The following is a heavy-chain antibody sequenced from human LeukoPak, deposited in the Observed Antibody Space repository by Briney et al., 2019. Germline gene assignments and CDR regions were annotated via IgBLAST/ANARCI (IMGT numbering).Heavy chain of an antibody. V-gene: IGHV3-30-3*01. CDR2: ISYDGSNK. J-gene: IGHJ4*02. Sequence: GGSLRLSCAASGFSFSSYAMHWVRQAPGKGLEWEALISYDGSNKYYADSVKGRFTISRDNSKNTLYLQMNSLRAGDTAVYYCARELVVVTTISGHYWGQGTLVTVSS. D-gene: IGHD2-21*02. CDR3: ARELVVVTTISGHY. CDR1: GFSFSSYA.